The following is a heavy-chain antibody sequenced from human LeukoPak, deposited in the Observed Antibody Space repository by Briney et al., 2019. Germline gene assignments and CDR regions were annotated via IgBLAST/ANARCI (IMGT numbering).Heavy chain of an antibody. J-gene: IGHJ4*02. CDR2: ISSSGSTI. CDR3: ARDDYGDYGEYFDY. CDR1: GFTFSSYE. Sequence: PGGSLRLSCAASGFTFSSYEMNWVRQAPGKGLEWVSYISSSGSTIYYADSVKGRFTISRDNAKNSLYLQMNSLRAEDTAVYYCARDDYGDYGEYFDYWGQGTLVTVSS. V-gene: IGHV3-48*03. D-gene: IGHD4-17*01.